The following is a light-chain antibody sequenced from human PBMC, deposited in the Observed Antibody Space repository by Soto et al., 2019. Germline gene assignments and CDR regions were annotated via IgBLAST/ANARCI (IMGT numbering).Light chain of an antibody. CDR3: QQYNNYLWT. J-gene: IGKJ1*01. Sequence: DIQMTQSPSTLSASVGDRVTITCRASQSISSWLAWYQQKPGKAPKLLIYKASSLESGDPSRFSGSGSGTEFTLTISSLQPDDFATYYCQQYNNYLWTFGQGTKVEIK. CDR1: QSISSW. V-gene: IGKV1-5*03. CDR2: KAS.